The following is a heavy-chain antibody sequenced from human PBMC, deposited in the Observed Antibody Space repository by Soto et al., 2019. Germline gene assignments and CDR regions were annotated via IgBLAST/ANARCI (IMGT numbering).Heavy chain of an antibody. CDR2: IIPIFGTA. Sequence: QVQLVQSGAEVKKPGSSVKVSCKASGGTFSSYAISWVRQAPGQGLEWMGGIIPIFGTANYAQKFQGRVTITADESTSTAYMELSSLRAEDTAGYYCARDRGWSGGSCYSGVGAFDIWGQGTMVTVSS. V-gene: IGHV1-69*01. CDR1: GGTFSSYA. D-gene: IGHD2-15*01. J-gene: IGHJ3*02. CDR3: ARDRGWSGGSCYSGVGAFDI.